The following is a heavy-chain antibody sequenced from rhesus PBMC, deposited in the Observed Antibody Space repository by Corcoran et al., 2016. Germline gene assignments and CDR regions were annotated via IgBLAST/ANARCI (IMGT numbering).Heavy chain of an antibody. Sequence: QVRLQESGPGLVKSSETLSLTCAVSGGSMCESSFWNWIRQPPGTGLEWIGNIYANSVTSYNPSLKSRVTISKDTSNNQFFLKLTSVTAADTAVYFCASPFERGRFEVWGAGILVSVSS. CDR2: IYANSVT. J-gene: IGHJ5-1*01. CDR3: ASPFERGRFEV. V-gene: IGHV4S9*01. CDR1: GGSMCESSF. D-gene: IGHD3-34*01.